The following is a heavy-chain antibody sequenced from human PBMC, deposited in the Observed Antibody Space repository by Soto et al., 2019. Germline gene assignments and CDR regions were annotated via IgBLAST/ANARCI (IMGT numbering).Heavy chain of an antibody. D-gene: IGHD2-15*01. CDR3: ATGGRVVAGSWDDASDI. CDR2: INGGSGYT. V-gene: IGHV1-3*01. J-gene: IGHJ3*02. CDR1: GYTFTSYA. Sequence: ASVKVSCKASGYTFTSYAMDWVRQAPGQRLEWMGWINGGSGYTKYSQKFQGRVTITRDTSASTAYMELSSLRSEDAAVYYWATGGRVVAGSWDDASDIWGQGTRVTVSS.